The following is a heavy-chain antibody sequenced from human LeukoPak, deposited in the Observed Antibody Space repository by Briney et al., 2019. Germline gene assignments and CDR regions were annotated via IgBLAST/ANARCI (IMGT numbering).Heavy chain of an antibody. CDR3: ARVLDYEYSYGESTLPEVVTAHPRNWFDP. D-gene: IGHD5-18*01. J-gene: IGHJ5*02. CDR1: GYTFTSYG. V-gene: IGHV1-18*01. Sequence: GASVKVSCKASGYTFTSYGISWVRQAPGQGLEWMGWISAYNGNTNYAQKLQGRVTMTTDTSTSTAYMELRSLRSDDTAVYYCARVLDYEYSYGESTLPEVVTAHPRNWFDPWGQGTLVTVSS. CDR2: ISAYNGNT.